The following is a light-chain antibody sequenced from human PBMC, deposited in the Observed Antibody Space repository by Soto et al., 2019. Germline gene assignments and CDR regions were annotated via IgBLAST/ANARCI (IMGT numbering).Light chain of an antibody. CDR1: QSVSNNY. CDR2: GAS. V-gene: IGKV3-20*01. Sequence: EVVMTQSPGTLSLSPGERATLSCRASQSVSNNYLAWYQQRPGQAPRLLIYGASKRATGIPDKFSGSGSGTDFTLSVNTLEPEDAAVYYCQQYGSTPYTFGQGTKLEIE. CDR3: QQYGSTPYT. J-gene: IGKJ2*01.